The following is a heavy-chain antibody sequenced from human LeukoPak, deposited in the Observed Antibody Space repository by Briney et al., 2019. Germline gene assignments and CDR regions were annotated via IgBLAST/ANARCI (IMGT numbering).Heavy chain of an antibody. CDR3: GRGGDGIDV. CDR2: ISNDGGGT. Sequence: GGSLRLSCAASGFIFNNYGLVWVRQAPGKGLEWVSAISNDGGGTTYADFVKGRFSVSRDNSKNTLFLQMNSLRAEDTAVYFCGRGGDGIDVWGQGTTVIVSS. J-gene: IGHJ3*01. V-gene: IGHV3-23*01. CDR1: GFIFNNYG.